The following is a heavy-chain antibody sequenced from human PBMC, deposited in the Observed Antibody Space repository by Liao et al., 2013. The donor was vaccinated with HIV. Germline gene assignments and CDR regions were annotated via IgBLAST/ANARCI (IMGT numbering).Heavy chain of an antibody. CDR1: GGSINNYY. V-gene: IGHV4-4*07. CDR3: ARGYAYWYFDL. J-gene: IGHJ2*01. CDR2: MFNSGTT. D-gene: IGHD5-18*01. Sequence: QVQLQESGPGLVKPSETLSLTCTVSGGSINNYYWGWIRQPAGKGLEWIGRMFNSGTTNYNPSFKSRVTISVDTSKNQFSLNLNSVTAADTAVYYCARGYAYWYFDLWGLAPWSLSPQ.